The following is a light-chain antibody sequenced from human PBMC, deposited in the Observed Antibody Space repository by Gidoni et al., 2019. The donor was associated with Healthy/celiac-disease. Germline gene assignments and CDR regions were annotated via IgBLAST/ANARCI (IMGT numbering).Light chain of an antibody. CDR1: QSISNW. V-gene: IGKV1-5*03. CDR2: KAS. J-gene: IGKJ1*01. CDR3: QQYNSNSGT. Sequence: IQMTQSPSPLSASVGDRVTITCRASQSISNWLDWYQQKPGKAPKLLIYKASSLESGVPSRFSGSGSGTEFTLTISSLQPDDFATYYCQQYNSNSGTFGQGTKVEIK.